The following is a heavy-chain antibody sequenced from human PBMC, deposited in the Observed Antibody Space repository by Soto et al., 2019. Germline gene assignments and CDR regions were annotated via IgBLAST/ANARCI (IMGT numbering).Heavy chain of an antibody. Sequence: ASVKVSCKASGYTFSVYAMHCVRQAPGQRLEWMGWINVGNGNTKYSQKLQDRVTITWDTSASTAYMDLSRLRSEDTAVYYCASRVTADFDYWGQGTLVTVSS. J-gene: IGHJ4*02. D-gene: IGHD3-10*01. CDR2: INVGNGNT. V-gene: IGHV1-3*01. CDR3: ASRVTADFDY. CDR1: GYTFSVYA.